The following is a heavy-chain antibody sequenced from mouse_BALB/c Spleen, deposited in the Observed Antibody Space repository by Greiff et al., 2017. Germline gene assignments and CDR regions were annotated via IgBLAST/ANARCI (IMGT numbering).Heavy chain of an antibody. Sequence: EVQVVESGGGLVKPGGSLKLSCAASGFTFSSYAMSWVRQTPEKRLEWVASISSGGSTYYPDSVKGRFTISRDNARNILYLQMSSLRSEDTAMYYCARGGSTTATRYYFDYWGQGTTLTVSS. CDR3: ARGGSTTATRYYFDY. CDR2: ISSGGST. J-gene: IGHJ2*01. D-gene: IGHD1-2*01. CDR1: GFTFSSYA. V-gene: IGHV5-6-5*01.